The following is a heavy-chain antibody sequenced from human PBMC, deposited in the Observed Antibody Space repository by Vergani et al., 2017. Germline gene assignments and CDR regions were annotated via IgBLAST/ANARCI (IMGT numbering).Heavy chain of an antibody. Sequence: QVQLQESGPGLVKPSQTLSLTCTVSGGSISSGGYNWSWIRQPPGKGLEWIGNIYYSGSTYYNPSLKSRVTIAVDTSKNQFSLKLSSVTAADTAVYYCAGGRGPYCSSTRCYPPRRDYYYYYYMDVWGKGTTVTVSS. CDR3: AGGRGPYCSSTRCYPPRRDYYYYYYMDV. CDR1: GGSISSGGYN. D-gene: IGHD2-2*01. J-gene: IGHJ6*03. V-gene: IGHV4-31*03. CDR2: IYYSGST.